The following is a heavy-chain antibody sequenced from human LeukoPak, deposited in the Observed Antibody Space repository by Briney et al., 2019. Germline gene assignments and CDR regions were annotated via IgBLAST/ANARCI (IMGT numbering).Heavy chain of an antibody. CDR1: GFTVSSIY. V-gene: IGHV3-53*05. CDR3: ARDRCSGGSCYGYYYGMDV. D-gene: IGHD2-15*01. Sequence: GGSLRLSCAASGFTVSSIYMSWVRQAPGRGLEWVSVIYSGGSTYYADSVKGRFTISRDNSKNTLYLQMNSLRAEDTAVYYCARDRCSGGSCYGYYYGMDVWGQGTTVTVSS. CDR2: IYSGGST. J-gene: IGHJ6*02.